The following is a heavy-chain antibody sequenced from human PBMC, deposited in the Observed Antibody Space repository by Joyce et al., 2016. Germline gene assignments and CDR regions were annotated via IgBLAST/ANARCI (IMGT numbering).Heavy chain of an antibody. CDR1: GIIFSSKE. J-gene: IGHJ4*02. V-gene: IGHV3-48*03. D-gene: IGHD2-2*01. CDR2: INSDDSRI. Sequence: EVHLVESGGGLVQPGGSLRLPCAASGIIFSSKEMNWVRQAPGKGLEWISSINSDDSRIHYADSVRGRFTISRDNARNSLYLEMNYLRVEDTAIYYCTTPSCANWGQGSLVTVSS. CDR3: TTPSCAN.